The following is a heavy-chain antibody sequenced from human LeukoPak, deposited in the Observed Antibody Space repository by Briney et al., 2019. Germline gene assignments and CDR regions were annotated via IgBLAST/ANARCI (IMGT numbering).Heavy chain of an antibody. J-gene: IGHJ4*02. D-gene: IGHD3-10*01. Sequence: GGSLRLSCAASGFTFDDYGMSWVRQAPGKGLEWVSGINWNGDSTGYADSVKGRFTISRDNAKNSLYLQMNSLRAEDTASYYCARTGYYGSGSYSDYWGQGTLVTVSP. V-gene: IGHV3-20*04. CDR3: ARTGYYGSGSYSDY. CDR2: INWNGDST. CDR1: GFTFDDYG.